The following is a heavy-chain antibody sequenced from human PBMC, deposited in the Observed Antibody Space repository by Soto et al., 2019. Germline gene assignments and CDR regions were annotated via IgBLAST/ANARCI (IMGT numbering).Heavy chain of an antibody. CDR3: AREGYCSGGSCYSRMRWFDP. D-gene: IGHD2-15*01. CDR1: GYTFTSYG. J-gene: IGHJ5*02. CDR2: ISAYNGNT. V-gene: IGHV1-18*01. Sequence: QVQLVQSGAEVKKPGASVKVSCKASGYTFTSYGISWVRQAPGQGLEWMGWISAYNGNTNYAQKLQGRVTMTTDTSTSTAYMELRCLRSDDTAVYYCAREGYCSGGSCYSRMRWFDPWGQGTLVTVSS.